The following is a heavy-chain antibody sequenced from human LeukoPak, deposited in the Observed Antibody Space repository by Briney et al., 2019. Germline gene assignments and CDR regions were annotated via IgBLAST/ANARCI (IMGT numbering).Heavy chain of an antibody. CDR1: GGTFSSYA. V-gene: IGHV1-69*01. Sequence: GASVKVSCKASGGTFSSYAISWVRQAPGQGLEWMGGIIEILGTANYAQKFQGRVTITSDESTSTAYMELSSLRSEDTAVYYCATVPRGIAAAGPNYYYYGMDVWGQGTTVIVSS. J-gene: IGHJ6*02. CDR2: IIEILGTA. CDR3: ATVPRGIAAAGPNYYYYGMDV. D-gene: IGHD6-13*01.